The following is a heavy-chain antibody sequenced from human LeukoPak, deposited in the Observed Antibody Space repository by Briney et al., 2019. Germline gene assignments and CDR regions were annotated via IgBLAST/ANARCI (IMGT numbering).Heavy chain of an antibody. D-gene: IGHD3-22*01. V-gene: IGHV1-18*01. J-gene: IGHJ4*02. CDR3: ARAMNYYDSSGYYFVY. CDR1: GYTFTSYG. CDR2: ISAYNGNT. Sequence: ASVKVSCKASGYTFTSYGISWVRQAPGQGLEWMGWISAYNGNTNYAQKLQGRVTMTTDTSTSTAYMELRSLRSDDTAVYYCARAMNYYDSSGYYFVYWGQGTLVTVSS.